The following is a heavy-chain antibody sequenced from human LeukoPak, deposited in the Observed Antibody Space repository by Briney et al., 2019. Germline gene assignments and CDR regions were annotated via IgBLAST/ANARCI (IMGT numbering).Heavy chain of an antibody. D-gene: IGHD5-18*01. CDR1: GFTFSSYW. J-gene: IGHJ4*02. CDR3: ARDLSGVTGYTYGRGIDY. V-gene: IGHV3-7*01. CDR2: IKKDGSEK. Sequence: GGSLRLSCATSGFTFSSYWMSWVRQAPGKGLEWVANIKKDGSEKYYVDSVKGRFTISRDNAKTSLYLQMNSLRAEDTAVYYCARDLSGVTGYTYGRGIDYWGQGTLVTVSS.